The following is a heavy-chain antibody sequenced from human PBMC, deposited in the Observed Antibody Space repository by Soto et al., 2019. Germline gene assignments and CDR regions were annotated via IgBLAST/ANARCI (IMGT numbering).Heavy chain of an antibody. CDR3: ARGRYGDY. CDR2: ISAPNGNT. J-gene: IGHJ4*02. V-gene: IGHV1-18*01. CDR1: GYTFTSYG. Sequence: QVHLVQSGAEVKKPGASVKVSCKASGYTFTSYGITWVRPAHGQGLEWMGWISAPNGNTDYPQKLQRRVIVTRDTSTSTAYMELRGLRSDDTAVYYCARGRYGDYWGQGALVTVSS. D-gene: IGHD1-1*01.